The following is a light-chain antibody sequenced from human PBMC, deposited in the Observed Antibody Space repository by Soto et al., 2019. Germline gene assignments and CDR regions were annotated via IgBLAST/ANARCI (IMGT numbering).Light chain of an antibody. V-gene: IGKV4-1*01. CDR2: WAS. Sequence: DIVMTQSPDSLAVSLGERATINCKSSQRLLYSSDNKNFLAWYQQKPGQPPKLLIYWASTRESGVPDRFSGSGSGADFTLTISSLQAEDVAVYYCQQYYTTPPTFGPGTKVDIK. CDR1: QRLLYSSDNKNF. CDR3: QQYYTTPPT. J-gene: IGKJ3*01.